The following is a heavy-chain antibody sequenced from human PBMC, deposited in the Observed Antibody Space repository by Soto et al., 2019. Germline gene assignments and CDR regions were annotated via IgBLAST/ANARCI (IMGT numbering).Heavy chain of an antibody. D-gene: IGHD1-26*01. CDR3: ARPTSSDYYYYGMDV. Sequence: GESLKISCKGSGYSFTSYWISWVRQMPGKGLEWMGRIDPSDSYTNYSPSFQGHVTISADKSISTAYLQWSSLKASGTAMYYCARPTSSDYYYYGMDVWGQGTTVTVSS. V-gene: IGHV5-10-1*01. CDR1: GYSFTSYW. J-gene: IGHJ6*02. CDR2: IDPSDSYT.